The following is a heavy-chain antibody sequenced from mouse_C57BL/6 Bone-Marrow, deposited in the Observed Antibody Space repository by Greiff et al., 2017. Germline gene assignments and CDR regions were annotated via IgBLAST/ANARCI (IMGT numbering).Heavy chain of an antibody. V-gene: IGHV1-50*01. J-gene: IGHJ1*03. Sequence: QVQLQQSGAELMKPGASVKLSCKATGYTFTGYWIEWVKQRPGHGLEWIGVIDPSDSYTNYNQKFKGKATLTVDTSSSTAYMQLSSLTSEDSAVYYCAREGWYFDVWGTGTTVTVSS. CDR3: AREGWYFDV. CDR2: IDPSDSYT. CDR1: GYTFTGYW.